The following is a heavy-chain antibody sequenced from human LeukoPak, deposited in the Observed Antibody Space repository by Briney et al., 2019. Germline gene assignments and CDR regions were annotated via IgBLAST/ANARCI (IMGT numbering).Heavy chain of an antibody. CDR3: AISRDGYNYGNY. J-gene: IGHJ4*02. CDR1: GGTFISYA. D-gene: IGHD5-24*01. CDR2: IIPIFGTA. V-gene: IGHV1-69*05. Sequence: ASVKVSCKASGGTFISYAISWVRQAPGQGLEWMGRIIPIFGTANYAQKFQGRVTITTDESTSTAYMELSSLRSEDTAVYYCAISRDGYNYGNYWGQGTLVTVSS.